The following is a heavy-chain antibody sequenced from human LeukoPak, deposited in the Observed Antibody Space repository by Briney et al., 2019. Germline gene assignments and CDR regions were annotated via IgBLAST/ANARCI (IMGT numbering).Heavy chain of an antibody. V-gene: IGHV3-48*04. CDR1: GFTFSSYS. J-gene: IGHJ6*02. CDR3: ARDPWYYPYYYYGMDV. CDR2: ISSSSSTI. Sequence: GGSLRLSCAASGFTFSSYSMNWVRQAPGKGLEWVSYISSSSSTIYYADSVKGRFTISRDNAKNSLYLQMNSLRAEDTAVYYCARDPWYYPYYYYGMDVWGQGTTVTVSS. D-gene: IGHD3-16*01.